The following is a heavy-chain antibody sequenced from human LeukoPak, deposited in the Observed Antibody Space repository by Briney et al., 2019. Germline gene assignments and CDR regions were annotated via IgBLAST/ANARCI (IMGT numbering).Heavy chain of an antibody. J-gene: IGHJ4*02. D-gene: IGHD4-17*01. Sequence: GGSLRLSCAASGFTFSSYAMSWVRQAPGKGLEWVSGFSGSGGGTYYAASVKGRFTISRDNSKTTLYLQMNSLRAEDTAVYYCAKMRGGTSVTNYFDSWGQGTLVTVSS. V-gene: IGHV3-23*01. CDR1: GFTFSSYA. CDR2: FSGSGGGT. CDR3: AKMRGGTSVTNYFDS.